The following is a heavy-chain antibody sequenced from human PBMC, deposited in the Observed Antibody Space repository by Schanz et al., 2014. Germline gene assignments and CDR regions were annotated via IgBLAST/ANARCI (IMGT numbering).Heavy chain of an antibody. CDR1: GYIFINSG. Sequence: QIQLVQSGPEVKKPGATVKVSCKASGYIFINSGISWVRQAPGQGLEWMGWINTGSGDTKYSQNFQGRVTITRDTSASTAYMELSSLRSEDTAVYYCAKAEYDILTDSYSRRDPWGQGTLVTVAS. V-gene: IGHV1-18*01. D-gene: IGHD3-9*01. J-gene: IGHJ5*02. CDR3: AKAEYDILTDSYSRRDP. CDR2: INTGSGDT.